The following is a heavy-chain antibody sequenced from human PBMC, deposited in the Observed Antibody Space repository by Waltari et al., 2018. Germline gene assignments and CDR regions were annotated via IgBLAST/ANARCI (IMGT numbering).Heavy chain of an antibody. CDR3: ARKSIAARLSLDI. V-gene: IGHV4-39*01. D-gene: IGHD6-6*01. CDR1: GGSISSSSYY. CDR2: IYYSGST. Sequence: QLQLQESGPGLVKPSETLSLTCTVSGGSISSSSYYWGWIRQPPGKGLEWIGSIYYSGSTYYNPSLKSRVTISVDTSKNQFSLKLSSVTAADTAVYYCARKSIAARLSLDIWGQGTMVTVSS. J-gene: IGHJ3*02.